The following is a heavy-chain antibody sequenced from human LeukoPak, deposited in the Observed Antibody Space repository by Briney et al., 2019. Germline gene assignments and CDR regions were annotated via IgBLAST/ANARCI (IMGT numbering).Heavy chain of an antibody. CDR1: GGSISSHH. D-gene: IGHD5-24*01. J-gene: IGHJ4*02. CDR2: IYYSGST. Sequence: SETLSLTCTVSGGSISSHHWSWIRQPPGKGLEWIGYIYYSGSTNYNPSLKSRVTISVGTSKNQFSLKLRSVTAAGTAVYYCARGTSRDGYNVYSDYWGQGTLVTVSS. V-gene: IGHV4-59*11. CDR3: ARGTSRDGYNVYSDY.